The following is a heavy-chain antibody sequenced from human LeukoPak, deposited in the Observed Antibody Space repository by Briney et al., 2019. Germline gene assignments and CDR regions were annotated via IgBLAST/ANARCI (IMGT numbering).Heavy chain of an antibody. V-gene: IGHV3-23*01. J-gene: IGHJ4*02. CDR3: AKKGYYDSGSEFAFDS. CDR1: GITFSSFG. D-gene: IGHD3-10*01. CDR2: ISGSGSST. Sequence: PGGSLRLSCAASGITFSSFGMSWVRQAPGKGLEWVSTISGSGSSTYYADSVKGRFTISKDKSKNTLFLQMNSLRAEDTAVYYCAKKGYYDSGSEFAFDSWGQGTLVTVSS.